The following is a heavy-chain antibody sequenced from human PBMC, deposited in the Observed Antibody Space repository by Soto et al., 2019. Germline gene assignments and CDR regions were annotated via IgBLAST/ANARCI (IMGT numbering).Heavy chain of an antibody. J-gene: IGHJ5*02. CDR3: ARGSGYGSGSYVGP. CDR1: GYTFTGYY. Sequence: ASVKVSCKASGYTFTGYYIHWVRQAPGQGLEWMGWINPNSGGTNYAQKFQGRVTMTRDTSISTAYMELSRLRSDDTAVYYCARGSGYGSGSYVGPWGQGTMVTVSS. D-gene: IGHD3-10*01. CDR2: INPNSGGT. V-gene: IGHV1-2*02.